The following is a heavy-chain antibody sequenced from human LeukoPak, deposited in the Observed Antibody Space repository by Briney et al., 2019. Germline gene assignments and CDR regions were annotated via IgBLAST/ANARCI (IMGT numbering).Heavy chain of an antibody. CDR3: AREGTYYDFWSGYLPL. D-gene: IGHD3-3*01. CDR2: ISYDGSNK. J-gene: IGHJ4*02. Sequence: GGSLRLSCAASGFTFSSYAMHWVRQAPGKGLEWVAVISYDGSNKYYADSVKGRFTISRDNSKNTLYLQMNSLRAEDTAVYYCAREGTYYDFWSGYLPLWGQGTLVTVSS. CDR1: GFTFSSYA. V-gene: IGHV3-30*04.